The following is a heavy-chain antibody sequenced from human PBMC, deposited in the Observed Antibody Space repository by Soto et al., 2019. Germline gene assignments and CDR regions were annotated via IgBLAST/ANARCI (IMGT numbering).Heavy chain of an antibody. CDR2: IYYSGST. Sequence: QVQLQESGPGLVKPSETLSLTCTVSGGSIISYYWSWIRQPPGKGLEWIGYIYYSGSTNYNPSLKSRVTISVDTSKNQFSLRLSSVSDADTAMYYCAREAGVRDPFDPWGQGTLVTVSS. D-gene: IGHD1-1*01. CDR3: AREAGVRDPFDP. V-gene: IGHV4-59*01. CDR1: GGSIISYY. J-gene: IGHJ5*02.